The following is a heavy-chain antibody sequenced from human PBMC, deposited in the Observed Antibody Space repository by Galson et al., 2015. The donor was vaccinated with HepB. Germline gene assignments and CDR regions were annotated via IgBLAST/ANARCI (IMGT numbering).Heavy chain of an antibody. CDR2: ISSSSSYI. Sequence: SLRLSCAASGFTFSSYSMNWVRQAPGKGLEWVSSISSSSSYIYYADSVKGRFTISRDNAKNSLYLQMNSLRAEDTAVYYCASLDSSGYYGPLVSWGQGTLVTVSS. V-gene: IGHV3-21*01. CDR1: GFTFSSYS. D-gene: IGHD3-22*01. CDR3: ASLDSSGYYGPLVS. J-gene: IGHJ4*02.